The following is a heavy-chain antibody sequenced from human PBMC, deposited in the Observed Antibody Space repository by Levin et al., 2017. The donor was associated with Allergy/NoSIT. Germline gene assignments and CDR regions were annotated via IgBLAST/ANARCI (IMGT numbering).Heavy chain of an antibody. CDR3: AKDSLITFGGVIWYIDL. J-gene: IGHJ2*01. V-gene: IGHV3-9*01. CDR1: GFTFDDYA. Sequence: HTGGSLRLSCAASGFTFDDYAMHWVRQAPGKGLEWVSGIDWNSGDIGYADSVKGRFTISRDNAKNFLYLQMNSLRAEDTALYYCAKDSLITFGGVIWYIDLWGRGTLVTVSS. CDR2: IDWNSGDI. D-gene: IGHD3-16*01.